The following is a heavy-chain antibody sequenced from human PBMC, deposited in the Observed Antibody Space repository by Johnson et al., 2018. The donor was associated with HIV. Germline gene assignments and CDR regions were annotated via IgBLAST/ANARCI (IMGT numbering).Heavy chain of an antibody. V-gene: IGHV3-66*01. J-gene: IGHJ3*02. CDR3: ARDSTAGPDKGLDYVGAFDI. CDR1: GFTVSSNY. CDR2: IYSGGST. Sequence: VQLVESGGDLVKPGGSLRLSCAASGFTVSSNYMSWVRQAPGKGLEWVSVIYSGGSTYYADSVKGRCTISRDNSKNTLYLQMNSLRAEDTAVYYCARDSTAGPDKGLDYVGAFDIWGQGTMVTVSS. D-gene: IGHD4-17*01.